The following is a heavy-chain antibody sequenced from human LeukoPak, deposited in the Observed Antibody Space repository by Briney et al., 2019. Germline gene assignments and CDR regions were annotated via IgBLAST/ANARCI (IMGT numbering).Heavy chain of an antibody. Sequence: ASVKVSCKASGYTFTGYYIHWVRQAPGQGLEWMGWINPNSGGTKSAQKFQGRVTMTRDTSMSTVYMELSRLRYDDTAVYYCARGGWNKFDYWGQGTLVTVSS. CDR3: ARGGWNKFDY. J-gene: IGHJ4*02. CDR2: INPNSGGT. D-gene: IGHD3-22*01. CDR1: GYTFTGYY. V-gene: IGHV1-2*02.